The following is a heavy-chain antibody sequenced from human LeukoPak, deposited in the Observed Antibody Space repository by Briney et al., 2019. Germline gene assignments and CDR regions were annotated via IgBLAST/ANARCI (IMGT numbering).Heavy chain of an antibody. J-gene: IGHJ5*02. CDR2: ISSSGTTI. CDR3: AVEGYCSGGSCYTNWFDP. D-gene: IGHD2-15*01. CDR1: GFTFSSYS. V-gene: IGHV3-48*02. Sequence: GGSLRLSCAASGFTFSSYSMNWVRQAPGKGLDWVSYISSSGTTIYYADSVKGRFTIYRDNAKNSLYLQMNSLRDEDTAVYYCAVEGYCSGGSCYTNWFDPWGQGTLVTVSS.